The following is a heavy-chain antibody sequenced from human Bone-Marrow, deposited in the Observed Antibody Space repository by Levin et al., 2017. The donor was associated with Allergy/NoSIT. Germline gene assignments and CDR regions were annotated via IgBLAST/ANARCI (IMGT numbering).Heavy chain of an antibody. D-gene: IGHD6-19*01. Sequence: GSLRLSCTVSGGSISSYYWSWIRQPPGKGLEWIGYIYYSGSTNYNPSLKSRVTISVDTSKNQFSLKLSSVTAADTAVYYCARHDRSVYSSGWFFDYWGQGTLVTVSS. V-gene: IGHV4-59*01. CDR3: ARHDRSVYSSGWFFDY. CDR2: IYYSGST. CDR1: GGSISSYY. J-gene: IGHJ4*02.